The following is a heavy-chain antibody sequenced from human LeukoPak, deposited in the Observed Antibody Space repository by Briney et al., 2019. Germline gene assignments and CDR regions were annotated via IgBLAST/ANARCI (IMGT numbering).Heavy chain of an antibody. CDR1: GYIFPTYG. CDR2: ISTYHGST. Sequence: RASAKVSCKASGYIFPTYGITWVRQAPGRGLEWVGWISTYHGSTSYAQNLQGRVTMTADTSTTTAYMELRSLRSDDTALYYCARGGYYYDTSDRPFDYWGQGTLVTVSS. V-gene: IGHV1-18*01. D-gene: IGHD3-22*01. J-gene: IGHJ4*02. CDR3: ARGGYYYDTSDRPFDY.